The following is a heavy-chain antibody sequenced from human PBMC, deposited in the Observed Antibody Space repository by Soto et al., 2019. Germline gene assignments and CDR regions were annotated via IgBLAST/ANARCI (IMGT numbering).Heavy chain of an antibody. CDR2: ISYDGSNK. CDR1: GFTFSSYA. J-gene: IGHJ3*02. Sequence: QVQLVESGGGVVQPGRSLRLSCAASGFTFSSYAMHWVRQAPGKGLEWVAVISYDGSNKYYADSVKGRFTISRDNFKNPLYLQMNSLRAEDTAVYYCARDLDYGVGIGDIWGQGTMVTVSS. CDR3: ARDLDYGVGIGDI. D-gene: IGHD4-17*01. V-gene: IGHV3-30-3*01.